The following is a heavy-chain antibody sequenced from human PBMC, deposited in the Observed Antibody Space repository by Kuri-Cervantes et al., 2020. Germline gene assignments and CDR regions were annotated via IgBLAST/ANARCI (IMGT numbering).Heavy chain of an antibody. CDR2: ISWDGGST. Sequence: ETLSLTCAASGFTFDDYTMHWVRQAPGKGLGWVSLISWDGGSTYYADSVKGRFTISREDSNNMIYLHLSSLRTEDSAVYFCAREHSHDNYHIDVWGKGTTVTVSS. D-gene: IGHD1/OR15-1a*01. CDR1: GFTFDDYT. CDR3: AREHSHDNYHIDV. J-gene: IGHJ6*03. V-gene: IGHV3-43*01.